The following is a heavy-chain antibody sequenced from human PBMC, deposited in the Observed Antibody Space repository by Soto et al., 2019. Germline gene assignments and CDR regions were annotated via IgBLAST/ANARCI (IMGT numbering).Heavy chain of an antibody. D-gene: IGHD1-1*01. CDR1: GFSLSTNGVG. V-gene: IGHV2-5*02. J-gene: IGHJ4*02. CDR3: AHRRLPNYYFDY. CDR2: IYWDDDK. Sequence: QITLKESGPTLVKPTQTLTLTCTFSGFSLSTNGVGVGWIRQPPGKALEWLVLIYWDDDKRYNPSLKSRLTITKDTSKNQVVLTMTNMDPVDTATYYCAHRRLPNYYFDYWGQGTLVTVSS.